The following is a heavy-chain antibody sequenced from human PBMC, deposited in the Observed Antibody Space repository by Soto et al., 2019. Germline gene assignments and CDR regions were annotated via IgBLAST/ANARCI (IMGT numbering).Heavy chain of an antibody. J-gene: IGHJ6*02. CDR1: GGSITSHY. CDR2: IHHSGST. CDR3: ARQGFGQLHGLVDV. V-gene: IGHV4-59*08. Sequence: QVQLQESGPGLVKPSETLSLTCSVSGGSITSHYCSWFRQPPGKGLEWIGYIHHSGSTSYNPSLNSPVTKSVDTSKNHFSLKVNSVTAADTALYYCARQGFGQLHGLVDVWGPGTTVTVSS. D-gene: IGHD3-10*01.